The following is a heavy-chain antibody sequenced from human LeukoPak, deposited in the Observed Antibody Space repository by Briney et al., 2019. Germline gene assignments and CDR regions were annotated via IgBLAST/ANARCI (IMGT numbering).Heavy chain of an antibody. D-gene: IGHD2-15*01. CDR1: GYSISSGYY. Sequence: SETLSLTCTVSGYSISSGYYWGWIRQPPGKGLEWIGSIYHSGSTYHNPSLKSRVTISVDTSKNQFSLKLSSVTAADTAVYYCARVGVAARHYYYYYMDVWGKGTTVTVSS. V-gene: IGHV4-38-2*02. CDR3: ARVGVAARHYYYYYMDV. J-gene: IGHJ6*03. CDR2: IYHSGST.